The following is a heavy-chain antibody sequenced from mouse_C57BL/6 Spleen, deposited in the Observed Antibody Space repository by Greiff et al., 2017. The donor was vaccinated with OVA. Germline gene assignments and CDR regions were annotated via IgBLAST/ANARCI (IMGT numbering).Heavy chain of an antibody. CDR3: AKDGFFH. J-gene: IGHJ2*01. Sequence: EVNLVESGGGLVKPGGSLKLSCAASGFTFSDYGMHWVRQAPEKGLEWVAYISSGRSTIYYADTVKGRFTISRDNAKNTLFLQMTSLRSEDTAMYYCAKDGFFHWGQGTTLTVSS. V-gene: IGHV5-17*01. CDR2: ISSGRSTI. D-gene: IGHD2-3*01. CDR1: GFTFSDYG.